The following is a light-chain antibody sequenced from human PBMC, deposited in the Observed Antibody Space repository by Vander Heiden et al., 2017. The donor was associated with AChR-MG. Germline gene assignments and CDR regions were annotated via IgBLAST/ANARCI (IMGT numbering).Light chain of an antibody. CDR2: ATS. Sequence: DIHMTQSPSSLSASVGDRVTLTCRASKDIRNALAWYQQKPGKAPALLLYATSRLQSGVPSRFSGGGSGTDFTLTISSLQPEDFATYVCQQYYVTPPTFGQGTKLEIK. V-gene: IGKV1-NL1*01. CDR3: QQYYVTPPT. J-gene: IGKJ1*01. CDR1: KDIRNA.